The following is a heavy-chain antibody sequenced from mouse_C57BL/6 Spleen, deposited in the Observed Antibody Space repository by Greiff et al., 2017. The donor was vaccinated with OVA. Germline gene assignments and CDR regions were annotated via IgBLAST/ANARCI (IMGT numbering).Heavy chain of an antibody. D-gene: IGHD1-1*01. CDR1: GYSFTSYY. V-gene: IGHV1-66*01. J-gene: IGHJ2*01. Sequence: QVQLKESGPELVKPGASVKISCKASGYSFTSYYIHWVKQRPGQGLEWIGWIYPGSGNTKYNEKFKGKATLTADTSSSTAYMQLSSLTSEDSAVYYCARQVTTVVASFDYWGQGTTLTVSS. CDR2: IYPGSGNT. CDR3: ARQVTTVVASFDY.